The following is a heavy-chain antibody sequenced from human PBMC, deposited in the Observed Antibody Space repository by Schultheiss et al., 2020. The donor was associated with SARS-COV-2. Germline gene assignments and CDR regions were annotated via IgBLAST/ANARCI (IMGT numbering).Heavy chain of an antibody. D-gene: IGHD2-21*02. CDR2: ISWNSGSI. Sequence: GGSLRLSCAASGFTFDDYAMHWVRQAPGKGLEWVSGISWNSGSIGYADSVKGRFTISRDNSKNTLYLQMNSLRAEDTAVYYCARAYCGGDCSSYYYYGMDVWGQGTTVTVSS. J-gene: IGHJ6*02. CDR3: ARAYCGGDCSSYYYYGMDV. CDR1: GFTFDDYA. V-gene: IGHV3-9*01.